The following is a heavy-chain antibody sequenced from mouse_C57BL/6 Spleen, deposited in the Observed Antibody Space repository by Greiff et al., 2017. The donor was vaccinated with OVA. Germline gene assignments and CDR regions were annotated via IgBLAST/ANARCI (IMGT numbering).Heavy chain of an antibody. CDR3: ARQITTAQAWFAY. CDR2: ISSGSSTI. CDR1: GFTFSDYG. Sequence: DVKLVESGGGLVKPGGSLKLSCAASGFTFSDYGMHWVRQAPEKGLEWVAYISSGSSTIYYADTVKGRFTISRDNAKNTLFLQMTSLRSEDTAMYYCARQITTAQAWFAYWGQGTLVTVSA. J-gene: IGHJ3*01. V-gene: IGHV5-17*01. D-gene: IGHD1-2*01.